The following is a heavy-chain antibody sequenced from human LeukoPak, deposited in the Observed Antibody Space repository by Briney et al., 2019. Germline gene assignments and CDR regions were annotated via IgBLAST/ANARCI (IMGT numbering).Heavy chain of an antibody. CDR1: GGSISSTNYY. Sequence: SETLSLTCTVSGGSISSTNYYWGWIRQPPGKGLEWIGSIYYSGSTYYNPSLKSRVTISVDTSKNHFSLKLSSVTAADTAVYYCARGGYKNDYWGQGTLVTVSS. J-gene: IGHJ4*02. V-gene: IGHV4-39*07. CDR2: IYYSGST. CDR3: ARGGYKNDY. D-gene: IGHD1-14*01.